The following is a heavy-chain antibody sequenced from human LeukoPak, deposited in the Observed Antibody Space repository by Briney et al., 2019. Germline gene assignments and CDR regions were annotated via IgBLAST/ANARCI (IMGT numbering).Heavy chain of an antibody. CDR3: ARVGVITMVRGVTTLIDY. CDR2: INHSGST. J-gene: IGHJ4*02. Sequence: SETLSLTCAVYGGSFSGYYWSWIRQPPGKGLEWIGEINHSGSTNYNPSLKSGVTISVDTSKNQFSLKLSSVTAADTAVYYCARVGVITMVRGVTTLIDYWGQGTLVTVSS. CDR1: GGSFSGYY. D-gene: IGHD3-10*01. V-gene: IGHV4-34*01.